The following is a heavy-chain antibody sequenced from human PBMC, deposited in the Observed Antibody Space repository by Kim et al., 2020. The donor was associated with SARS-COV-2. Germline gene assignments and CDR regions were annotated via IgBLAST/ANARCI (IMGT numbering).Heavy chain of an antibody. Sequence: GGSLRLSCAASGFASSDYLMNWIRQVPGKGLEWLSYISSGGRTIYYADSVKGRFTISRDNAKNSLYLQMNSLRAEDTAVYYCARAMGLDYWGQGTLVTVSS. CDR3: ARAMGLDY. CDR1: GFASSDYL. D-gene: IGHD2-8*01. J-gene: IGHJ4*02. CDR2: ISSGGRTI. V-gene: IGHV3-11*01.